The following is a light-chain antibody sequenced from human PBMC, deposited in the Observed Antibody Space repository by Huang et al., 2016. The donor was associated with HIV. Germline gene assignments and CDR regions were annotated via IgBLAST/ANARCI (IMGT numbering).Light chain of an antibody. V-gene: IGKV1-39*01. J-gene: IGKJ1*01. CDR1: QSIRND. CDR3: HQSYINPWT. Sequence: DVQMTQSPPSVSASVGDRVTITCRASQSIRNDLNWYQQRPGEAPKLLIYAASSLQSGVPSRFSGGGSGTDFALTISSLQPEDFATYYCHQSYINPWTFGQGTKVESK. CDR2: AAS.